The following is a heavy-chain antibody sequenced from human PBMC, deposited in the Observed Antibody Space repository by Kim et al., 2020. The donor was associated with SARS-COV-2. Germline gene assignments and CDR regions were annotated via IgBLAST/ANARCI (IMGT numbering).Heavy chain of an antibody. CDR2: IYTSGST. D-gene: IGHD2-2*01. CDR1: GGSISSGSYY. CDR3: ARGVYCSSTSCYSWFDP. J-gene: IGHJ5*02. Sequence: SETLSLTCTVSGGSISSGSYYWSWIRQPAGKGLEWIGRIYTSGSTNYNPSLKSRVTISVDTSKNQFSLKLSSVTAADTAVYYCARGVYCSSTSCYSWFDPWGQGTLGTVSS. V-gene: IGHV4-61*02.